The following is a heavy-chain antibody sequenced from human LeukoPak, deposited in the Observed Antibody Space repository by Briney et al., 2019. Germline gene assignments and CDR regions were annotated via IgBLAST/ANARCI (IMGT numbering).Heavy chain of an antibody. Sequence: GGSLRLSCAASGFTFSSYSMNWVRQAPGKGLEWVSSISSSSSYIYYGDSVKGRFTISRDNAKNSLYLQMNSLRAEDTAVYYCARVGNAGFDPWGQGTLVTVSS. D-gene: IGHD7-27*01. CDR2: ISSSSSYI. CDR3: ARVGNAGFDP. J-gene: IGHJ5*02. CDR1: GFTFSSYS. V-gene: IGHV3-21*01.